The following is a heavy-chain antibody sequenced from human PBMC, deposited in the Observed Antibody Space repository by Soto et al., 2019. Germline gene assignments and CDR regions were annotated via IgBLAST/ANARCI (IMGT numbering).Heavy chain of an antibody. CDR1: GFTFSSYA. D-gene: IGHD6-13*01. J-gene: IGHJ3*02. V-gene: IGHV3-23*01. Sequence: QTGGSLRLSCAASGFTFSSYAMSWVRQAPGKGLEWVSAISGSGGSTYYADSVKGRFTISRDNSKNTLYLQMNSLRAEDTAVYYCAKVGGSSSWYQMAFDIWGQGTMVTVSS. CDR3: AKVGGSSSWYQMAFDI. CDR2: ISGSGGST.